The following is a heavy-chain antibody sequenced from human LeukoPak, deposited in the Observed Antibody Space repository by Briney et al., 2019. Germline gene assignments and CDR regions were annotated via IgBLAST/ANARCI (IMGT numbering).Heavy chain of an antibody. CDR2: ITGGGGT. CDR1: GFTFSDYC. J-gene: IGHJ5*02. CDR3: AKGKATDSVDWFHP. Sequence: PGGSLRLSCAASGFTFSDYCMMWVRQAPGKGLEWVSSITGGGGTYYVDSVKGRFTVSRDNSKNTLYLQINSLTAEDTALYYCAKGKATDSVDWFHPWGQGTLVTVSS. V-gene: IGHV3-23*01. D-gene: IGHD2-21*01.